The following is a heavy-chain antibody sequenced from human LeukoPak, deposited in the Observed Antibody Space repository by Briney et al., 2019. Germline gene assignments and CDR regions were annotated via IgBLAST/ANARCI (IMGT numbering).Heavy chain of an antibody. CDR2: IHYSGNT. CDR1: GASISAYS. J-gene: IGHJ4*02. CDR3: ARHGRESRYFDWLLYYIDH. V-gene: IGHV4-59*08. D-gene: IGHD3-9*01. Sequence: PSETLSLTCTVSGASISAYSWSWIRQPPGKGLEWIGCIHYSGNTHCNPSLESRVTLPVDTSKNQFSLKLSSVTAADTAVYYCARHGRESRYFDWLLYYIDHWGQGALVTVSS.